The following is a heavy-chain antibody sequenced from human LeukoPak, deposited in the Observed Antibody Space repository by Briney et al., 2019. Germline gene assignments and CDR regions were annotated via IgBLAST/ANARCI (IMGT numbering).Heavy chain of an antibody. CDR3: ARDYGDYGWFDP. Sequence: ASVKVSCKASGYTFTGYYMHWVRRAPGQGLEWMGWINPNSGGTNYAQKFQGRVTMTRDTSISTAYMELSRLRSDDTAVYYCARDYGDYGWFDPWGQGTLVTVSS. J-gene: IGHJ5*02. CDR2: INPNSGGT. CDR1: GYTFTGYY. D-gene: IGHD4-17*01. V-gene: IGHV1-2*02.